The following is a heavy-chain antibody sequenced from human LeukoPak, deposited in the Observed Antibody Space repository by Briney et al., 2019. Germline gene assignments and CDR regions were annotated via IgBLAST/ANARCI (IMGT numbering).Heavy chain of an antibody. CDR1: GGSIRGSTYY. J-gene: IGHJ4*02. V-gene: IGHV4-39*01. Sequence: SETLSLTCTVSGGSIRGSTYYRGWIRQPPGKGLEWIGNIYYSGITYYNPSLKSRVTIYADTSKNQFSLKLTPVTAADTALYYCARQGTSIAGATIDYWGQGTLVTVSS. CDR3: ARQGTSIAGATIDY. D-gene: IGHD1-26*01. CDR2: IYYSGIT.